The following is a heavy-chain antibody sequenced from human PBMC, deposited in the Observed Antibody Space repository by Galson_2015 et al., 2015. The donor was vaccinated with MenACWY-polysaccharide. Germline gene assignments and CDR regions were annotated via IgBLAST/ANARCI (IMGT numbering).Heavy chain of an antibody. CDR2: ISSDGDDK. CDR1: GSNFNIHT. Sequence: SLRLSCAAAGSNFNIHTMHWVRHAPGKGLEWVALISSDGDDKYYADSVKGRFTISRDNHKNMVFLEMNSLRAEDTAVYYCVRDGGGGNGWYWFDLWGQGTRVTVSS. CDR3: VRDGGGGNGWYWFDL. J-gene: IGHJ5*02. V-gene: IGHV3-30-3*01. D-gene: IGHD6-19*01.